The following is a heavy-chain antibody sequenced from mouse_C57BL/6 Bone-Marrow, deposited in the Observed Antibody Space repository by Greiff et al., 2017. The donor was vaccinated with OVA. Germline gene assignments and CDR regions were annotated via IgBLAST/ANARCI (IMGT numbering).Heavy chain of an antibody. V-gene: IGHV1-26*01. D-gene: IGHD2-4*01. Sequence: EVQLQQSGPELVKPGASVKISCKASGYTFTDYYMNWVKQSHGKSLEWIGDINPNNGGTSYNQQFKGKATLTVDKSSSTADMELRSLTSEDSAVYYCARSGPLYYDYATRSAWFAYWGQGTLVTVSA. CDR3: ARSGPLYYDYATRSAWFAY. CDR1: GYTFTDYY. CDR2: INPNNGGT. J-gene: IGHJ3*01.